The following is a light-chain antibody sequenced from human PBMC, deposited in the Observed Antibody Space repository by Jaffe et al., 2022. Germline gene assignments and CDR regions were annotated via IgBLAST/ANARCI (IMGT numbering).Light chain of an antibody. CDR1: SSDVGGYNY. V-gene: IGLV2-14*03. J-gene: IGLJ1*01. CDR3: ISYTSTSLLEV. CDR2: DVS. Sequence: QSALSQPASVSGSPGQSITISCTGTSSDVGGYNYVSWYQQHPGKAPKLMIYDVSNRPSGVSNRFSGSKSGNTASLTISGLQAEDEADYYCISYTSTSLLEVFGTGTTVTVL.